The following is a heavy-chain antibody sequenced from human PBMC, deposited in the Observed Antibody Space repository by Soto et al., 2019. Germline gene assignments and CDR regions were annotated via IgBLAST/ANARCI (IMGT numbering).Heavy chain of an antibody. CDR2: IYYTGST. CDR1: GGSIISYY. D-gene: IGHD5-12*01. J-gene: IGHJ4*02. V-gene: IGHV4-59*08. CDR3: ARHSGGYNGFDFSY. Sequence: SETLSLTCTVSGGSIISYYWSWIRQPPGKGLEWIGYIYYTGSTNYNPSLKSRVTISVDTSKNQFSLSLTSVTAADTAVYYCARHSGGYNGFDFSYWGQGALVTVSS.